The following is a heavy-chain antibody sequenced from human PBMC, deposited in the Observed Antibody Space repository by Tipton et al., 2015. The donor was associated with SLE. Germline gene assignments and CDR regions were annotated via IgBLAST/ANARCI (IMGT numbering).Heavy chain of an antibody. J-gene: IGHJ3*02. CDR2: ISWNGGRT. V-gene: IGHV3-20*04. CDR3: ARAFASGSCERDAFDI. CDR1: GFTFDDHG. Sequence: SLRLSCAASGFTFDDHGLSWVRQAPGKGLEWVSGISWNGGRTGYTDSVKGRFTISRDNAKNSLYLQMISLRAEDTALYFCARAFASGSCERDAFDIWGPGTMVTVSS. D-gene: IGHD6-13*01.